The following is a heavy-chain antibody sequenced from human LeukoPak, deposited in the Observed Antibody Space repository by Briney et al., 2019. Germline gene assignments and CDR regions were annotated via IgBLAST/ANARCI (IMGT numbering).Heavy chain of an antibody. CDR2: IYYSGST. V-gene: IGHV4-59*08. D-gene: IGHD3-16*02. J-gene: IGHJ5*02. CDR1: GGSISSYY. CDR3: ARGLSSFDP. Sequence: SETLSLTCTVSGGSISSYYWSWIRQPPGKGMEWIGFIYYSGSTHYNPSLKSRVTLSVDTPKNQFSLRLSSVTAADTAVYYCARGLSSFDPWGQGTLVTVSS.